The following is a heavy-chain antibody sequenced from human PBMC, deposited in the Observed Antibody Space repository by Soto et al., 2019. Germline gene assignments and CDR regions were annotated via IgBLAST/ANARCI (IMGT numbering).Heavy chain of an antibody. J-gene: IGHJ5*02. D-gene: IGHD3-3*01. V-gene: IGHV2-5*01. CDR1: GFSLSTSGVG. Sequence: GSGPTLVNPTQTLTLTCTFSGFSLSTSGVGVGWIRQPPGKALEWLALIYWNDDKRYSPSLKSRLTITKDTSKNQVVLTMTNMDPVDTATYYCAHSLAIFGVGGLRGNWFDPWGQGTLVTVSS. CDR3: AHSLAIFGVGGLRGNWFDP. CDR2: IYWNDDK.